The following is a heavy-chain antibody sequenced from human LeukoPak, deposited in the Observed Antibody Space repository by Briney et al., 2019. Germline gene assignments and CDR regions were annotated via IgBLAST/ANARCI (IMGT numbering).Heavy chain of an antibody. CDR1: GFSFSSYG. D-gene: IGHD1-26*01. CDR2: IGYDGSSK. V-gene: IGHV3-33*01. J-gene: IGHJ4*02. CDR3: ARGEFRFRGSYLDY. Sequence: PGGSLRLSCAASGFSFSSYGMHWVRQAPAKGLEWVAVIGYDGSSKYYGDSVKGRFTISRDNSKNTLYLQVNSLRAEDTAVYYCARGEFRFRGSYLDYWGQGTPVTVSS.